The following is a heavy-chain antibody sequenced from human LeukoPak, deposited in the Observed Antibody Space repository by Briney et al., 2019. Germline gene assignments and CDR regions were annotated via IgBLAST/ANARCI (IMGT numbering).Heavy chain of an antibody. CDR2: IYYSGST. D-gene: IGHD2-15*01. J-gene: IGHJ1*01. Sequence: PSETLSLTCTVSGGSISSSSYYWGWIRQPPGKGLEWIGSIYYSGSTYYNPSLKSRVTISVDTSKNQFSLKLSSVTAADTAVYYCARLQWSLAEYFQHXXXXXLVTVSS. CDR3: ARLQWSLAEYFQH. CDR1: GGSISSSSYY. V-gene: IGHV4-39*01.